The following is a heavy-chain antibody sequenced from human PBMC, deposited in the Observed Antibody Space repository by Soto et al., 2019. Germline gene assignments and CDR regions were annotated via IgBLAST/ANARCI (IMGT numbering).Heavy chain of an antibody. CDR1: GGSISQYY. J-gene: IGHJ4*02. CDR2: IYSGGST. V-gene: IGHV4-4*07. D-gene: IGHD3-10*01. Sequence: QVQLQESGPGPVKPSETLSLSCGVSGGSISQYYWSWIRQPAGKGLEWIGRIYSGGSTNYNPSLASRVAMSVDTSKHQCSLRLSSVTAADTAVYYCARGPGGFGDFSRDYWGQGTLVTVSS. CDR3: ARGPGGFGDFSRDY.